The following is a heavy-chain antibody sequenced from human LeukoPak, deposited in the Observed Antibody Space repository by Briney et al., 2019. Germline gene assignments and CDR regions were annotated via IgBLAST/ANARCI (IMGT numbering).Heavy chain of an antibody. CDR1: GYTFTGYY. D-gene: IGHD6-19*01. Sequence: ASVKVSCKASGYTFTGYYMHWVRQAPGQGLEWMGWINPNSGGTNYAQKFQGWVTMTRDTSTSTAYMELRSLRSDDTAVYYCARAGLAVAGWIIDYWGQGTLVTVSS. CDR3: ARAGLAVAGWIIDY. J-gene: IGHJ4*02. V-gene: IGHV1-2*04. CDR2: INPNSGGT.